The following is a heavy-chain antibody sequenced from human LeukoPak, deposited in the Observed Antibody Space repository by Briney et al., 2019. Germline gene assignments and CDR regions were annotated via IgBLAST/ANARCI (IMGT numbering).Heavy chain of an antibody. V-gene: IGHV3-7*01. CDR3: AREADGDYLNWFDP. CDR1: GFTFSGYW. J-gene: IGHJ5*02. D-gene: IGHD4-17*01. CDR2: IKQDGSVK. Sequence: GGSLRLSCAASGFTFSGYWMMWVRQTPGKGLEWVANIKQDGSVKQYVDSVKGRFTISRDNAKNSLYLQMNSLRAEDTAVYYCAREADGDYLNWFDPWGQGTLVTVSS.